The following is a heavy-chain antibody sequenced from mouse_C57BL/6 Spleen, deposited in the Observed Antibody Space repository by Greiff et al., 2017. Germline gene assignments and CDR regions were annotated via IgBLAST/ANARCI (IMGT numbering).Heavy chain of an antibody. D-gene: IGHD1-1*01. V-gene: IGHV1-7*01. CDR3: ARGKSTVVGFDY. CDR1: GYTFTSYW. CDR2: INPSSGYT. Sequence: VQLQQSGAELAKPGASVKLSCKASGYTFTSYWLHWVNQRPGQGLEWIGYINPSSGYTKYNQKFKDKATLTADKSSSTAYMQLSSLTYEDSAVYYCARGKSTVVGFDYWGQGTTLTVSS. J-gene: IGHJ2*01.